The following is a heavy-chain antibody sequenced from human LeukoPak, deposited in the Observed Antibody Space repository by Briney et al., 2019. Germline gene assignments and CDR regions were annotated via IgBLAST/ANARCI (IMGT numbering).Heavy chain of an antibody. V-gene: IGHV5-51*01. J-gene: IGHJ6*03. Sequence: GESLQISCKGSGYSFTSYWIGWVRPMPGKGLEWMGIIYPGDSDTRYSPSFQGQVTISADKSISTAYLQWSSLKASDTAMYYCARQSCSSTSCYGYYYYYMDVWGKGTTVTISS. CDR3: ARQSCSSTSCYGYYYYYMDV. CDR2: IYPGDSDT. CDR1: GYSFTSYW. D-gene: IGHD2-2*01.